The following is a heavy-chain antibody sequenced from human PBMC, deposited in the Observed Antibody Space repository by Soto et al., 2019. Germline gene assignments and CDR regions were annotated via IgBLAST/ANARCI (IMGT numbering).Heavy chain of an antibody. V-gene: IGHV4-34*01. CDR3: ARVPLRGTSSYYMDV. J-gene: IGHJ6*03. CDR2: INHSGST. Sequence: SETLSLTCVVYRGSLSGYYWSWIRQPPGKGLEWIGEINHSGSTHYSPSLKSRVAMSVDTSKNHFSVKLTSVTAADTATYYCARVPLRGTSSYYMDVWATGTTVTVSS. D-gene: IGHD1-1*01. CDR1: RGSLSGYY.